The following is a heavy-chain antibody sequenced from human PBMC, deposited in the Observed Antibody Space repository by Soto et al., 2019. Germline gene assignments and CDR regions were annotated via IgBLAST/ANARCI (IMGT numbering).Heavy chain of an antibody. Sequence: QVQLQESGPGLVKPSQTLSLTCTVSGGSISSGGYYWSWIRQHPGKGLEWIGNISYSGSTYYNPSLRSRVTISIDTSKTQFSLKLSSVTAADTAVYYCARSGSCSGGICPRGLGYWGQGTLVTVSS. J-gene: IGHJ4*02. CDR2: ISYSGST. CDR3: ARSGSCSGGICPRGLGY. CDR1: GGSISSGGYY. D-gene: IGHD2-15*01. V-gene: IGHV4-31*03.